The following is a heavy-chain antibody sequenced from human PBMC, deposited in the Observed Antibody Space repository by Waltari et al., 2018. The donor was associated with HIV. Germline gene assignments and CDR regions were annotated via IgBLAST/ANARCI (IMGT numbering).Heavy chain of an antibody. CDR2: IKPIGKST. Sequence: QVQLVRSGAEVKKPGASVKVSCKASGYTFISYYMHWVRQAPGQGLEWMGIIKPIGKSTSYVQKFQGRLTMTRDTSTSTVYMELSSLRSEDTAVYYCARAPCSGGSCRLFDYWGQGTLVTVSS. D-gene: IGHD2-15*01. CDR1: GYTFISYY. J-gene: IGHJ4*02. V-gene: IGHV1-46*01. CDR3: ARAPCSGGSCRLFDY.